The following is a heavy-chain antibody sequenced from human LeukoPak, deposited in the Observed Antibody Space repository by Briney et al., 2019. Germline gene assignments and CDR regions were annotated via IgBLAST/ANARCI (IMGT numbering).Heavy chain of an antibody. CDR3: TTNYYDSSGYYPYYYYYYMDV. CDR2: IKSKTDGGTT. J-gene: IGHJ6*03. V-gene: IGHV3-15*01. D-gene: IGHD3-22*01. Sequence: GGSLRLSCAASGFTFSNAWMSWVRQAPGMGLEWVGRIKSKTDGGTTDYAAPVKGRFTISRDDSKNTLYLQLNSLKTEDTAVYYCTTNYYDSSGYYPYYYYYYMDVWGKGTTVTVSS. CDR1: GFTFSNAW.